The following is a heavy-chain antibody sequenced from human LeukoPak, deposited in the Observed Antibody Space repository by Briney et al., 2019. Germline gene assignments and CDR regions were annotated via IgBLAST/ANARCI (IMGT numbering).Heavy chain of an antibody. Sequence: SVKVSCKASGGTFSSYAISWVRQAPGQGLEWMGGIIPIFGTANYAQKFQGRVTITADESTSTAYMELSRLRSEDTAVYYCARDDNMVRGNDAFDIWGQGTMVTVSS. CDR2: IIPIFGTA. D-gene: IGHD3-10*01. CDR1: GGTFSSYA. CDR3: ARDDNMVRGNDAFDI. V-gene: IGHV1-69*13. J-gene: IGHJ3*02.